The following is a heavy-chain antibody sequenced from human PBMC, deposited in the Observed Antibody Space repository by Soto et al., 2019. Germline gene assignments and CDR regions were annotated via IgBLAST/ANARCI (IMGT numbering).Heavy chain of an antibody. V-gene: IGHV4-39*01. Sequence: SETLSLTCTVSGGSISNSRFYWAWIRQPPGEGLEWIGSIYHTGNAYYNPSLKSRVTIFVDTSKNQFSLKLTSVTAADTALYYCARDYFDSSDYTTNWFDPWGQGTLVTVSS. D-gene: IGHD3-22*01. CDR1: GGSISNSRFY. CDR2: IYHTGNA. J-gene: IGHJ5*02. CDR3: ARDYFDSSDYTTNWFDP.